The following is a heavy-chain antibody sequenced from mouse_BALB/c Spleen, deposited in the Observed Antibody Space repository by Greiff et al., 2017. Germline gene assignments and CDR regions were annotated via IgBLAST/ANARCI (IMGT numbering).Heavy chain of an antibody. Sequence: VQLQQSGAELVRPGVSVKISCKGSGYTFTDYAMHWVKQSHAKRLEWIGVISTYYGDASYNQKFKGKATMTVDKSSSTAYMELARLTSEDSAIYYCARTATYAMDYWGQGTSVTVSS. CDR2: ISTYYGDA. V-gene: IGHV1S137*01. J-gene: IGHJ4*01. CDR3: ARTATYAMDY. D-gene: IGHD1-2*01. CDR1: GYTFTDYA.